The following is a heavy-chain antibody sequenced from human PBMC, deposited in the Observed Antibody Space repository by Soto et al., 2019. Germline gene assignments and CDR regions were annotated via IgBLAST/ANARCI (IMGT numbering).Heavy chain of an antibody. CDR1: GGSISSYY. V-gene: IGHV4-59*01. Sequence: SETLSLTCTVSGGSISSYYWSWIRQPPGKGLEWIGYIYYSGSTNYNPSLKSRVTISVDTSKNQFSLKLSSVTAADTAVYYCARVEREARRGPYYYGMDVWGQGTTVTVSS. CDR3: ARVEREARRGPYYYGMDV. CDR2: IYYSGST. D-gene: IGHD1-26*01. J-gene: IGHJ6*02.